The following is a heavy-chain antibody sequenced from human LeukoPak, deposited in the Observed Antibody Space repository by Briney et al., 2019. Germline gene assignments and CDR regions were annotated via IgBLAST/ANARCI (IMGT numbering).Heavy chain of an antibody. D-gene: IGHD6-19*01. Sequence: SDTLSLTCSVWGRSMNSYFGSGIRQPPGKGRECMGYIYYSVSNNYTPPLRSRVTISVDTSKNQFSLKLSSVTDPDTAVYYCARGVTGGWYGDFQHWGQGTLFTVSS. CDR2: IYYSVSN. J-gene: IGHJ1*01. CDR3: ARGVTGGWYGDFQH. V-gene: IGHV4-59*07. CDR1: GRSMNSYF.